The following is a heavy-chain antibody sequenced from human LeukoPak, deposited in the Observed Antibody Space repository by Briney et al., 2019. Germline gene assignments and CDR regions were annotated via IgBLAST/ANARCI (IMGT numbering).Heavy chain of an antibody. J-gene: IGHJ4*02. CDR3: ARGMGLFTPTNPACFDY. CDR2: IYYSGST. D-gene: IGHD3-22*01. V-gene: IGHV4-39*07. Sequence: SETLSLTCTVSGGSISSSSYYWGWIRQPPGKGLEWIVSIYYSGSTYYNPSLKSRVTISVDTSKNQFSLKLSSVTAADTAVYYCARGMGLFTPTNPACFDYWGQGTLVTVSS. CDR1: GGSISSSSYY.